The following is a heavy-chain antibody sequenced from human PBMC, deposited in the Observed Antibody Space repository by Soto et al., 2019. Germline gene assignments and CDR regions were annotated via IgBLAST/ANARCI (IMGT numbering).Heavy chain of an antibody. Sequence: GGSLRLSCAASGFTFSSYSMNWVRQAPGKGLEWVSSISSSSSYIYYADSVKGRFTISRDNAKNSLYLQMNSLRAEDTAVYYCARDPSLSSTYDYWGQGTLVTVSS. CDR3: ARDPSLSSTYDY. D-gene: IGHD6-13*01. CDR1: GFTFSSYS. CDR2: ISSSSSYI. V-gene: IGHV3-21*01. J-gene: IGHJ4*02.